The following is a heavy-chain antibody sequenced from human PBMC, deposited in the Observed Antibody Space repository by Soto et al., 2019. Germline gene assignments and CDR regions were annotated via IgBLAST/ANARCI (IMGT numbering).Heavy chain of an antibody. V-gene: IGHV4-59*08. CDR3: ARLGGYYQAFDS. J-gene: IGHJ4*01. Sequence: RIRQPPGQGLEWVGYIYYTGTTTYNPSLRSRVDISIDASKSQFSLDLRSVTAADTAVYYCARLGGYYQAFDSWGHGALVTVS. D-gene: IGHD3-22*01. CDR2: IYYTGTT.